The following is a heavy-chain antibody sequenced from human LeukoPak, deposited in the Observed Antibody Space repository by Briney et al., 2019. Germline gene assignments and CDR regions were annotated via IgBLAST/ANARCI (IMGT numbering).Heavy chain of an antibody. V-gene: IGHV3-23*01. D-gene: IGHD6-19*01. CDR3: ASWPVGWYGEDS. CDR1: GFTFSSYA. CDR2: ISGSGGST. J-gene: IGHJ4*02. Sequence: GGSLSLSWAASGFTFSSYAMSWVRQAPGKGLEWVSAISGSGGSTYYADSVKGRFTISRDNSKNTLYLQMNSLRVEDTAVYYCASWPVGWYGEDSWGQGTLVTVSS.